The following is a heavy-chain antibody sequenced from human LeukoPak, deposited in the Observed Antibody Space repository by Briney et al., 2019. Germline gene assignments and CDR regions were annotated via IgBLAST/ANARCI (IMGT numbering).Heavy chain of an antibody. Sequence: SGPTLVKPTQTLTLTCTFSGFSLSTSGVGVGWIRQPPGKALEWLAVIYWDDDKRYSPSLKSRLTITKDTSKNQVVLTMTNMDSLDRATYHCAHTTTITAGAYWGQGTLVTVCS. V-gene: IGHV2-5*02. CDR2: IYWDDDK. CDR3: AHTTTITAGAY. J-gene: IGHJ4*02. D-gene: IGHD4-11*01. CDR1: GFSLSTSGVG.